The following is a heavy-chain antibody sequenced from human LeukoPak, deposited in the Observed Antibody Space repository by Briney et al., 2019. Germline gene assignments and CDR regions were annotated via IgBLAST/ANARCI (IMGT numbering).Heavy chain of an antibody. CDR3: ARASHDYGDYSHFDY. CDR2: IYHSGST. Sequence: SETLSLTCTVSGYSISSGYYWGWIRQPPGKGLEWIGSIYHSGSTNYNPSLKTRVTISVDKSKNQFSLKLSSVTAADTAVYYCARASHDYGDYSHFDYWGQGTLVTVSS. V-gene: IGHV4-38-2*02. D-gene: IGHD4-17*01. CDR1: GYSISSGYY. J-gene: IGHJ4*02.